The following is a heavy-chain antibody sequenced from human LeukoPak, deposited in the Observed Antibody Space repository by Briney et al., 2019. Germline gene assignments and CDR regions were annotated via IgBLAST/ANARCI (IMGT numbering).Heavy chain of an antibody. CDR1: GFIFDDYA. V-gene: IGHV3-9*01. CDR2: ITWGRDNL. D-gene: IGHD6-13*01. Sequence: PGGSLRLSCAVSGFIFDDYAMHWVRQAPGKGLEWVSGITWGRDNLAYAASVKGRFTISRDNSKNTLYLQMSSLRAEDTAVYYCAKEHMAAAVYYFDYWGQGTLVAVSS. J-gene: IGHJ4*02. CDR3: AKEHMAAAVYYFDY.